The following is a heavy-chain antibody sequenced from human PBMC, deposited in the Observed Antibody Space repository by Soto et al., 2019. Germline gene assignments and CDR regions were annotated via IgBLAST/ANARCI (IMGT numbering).Heavy chain of an antibody. D-gene: IGHD5-12*01. V-gene: IGHV3-11*01. J-gene: IGHJ4*02. CDR1: GFTSSDYY. CDR2: ISSSGSTI. CDR3: ARDYSGYDIVFDY. Sequence: GGSLRLSCAASGFTSSDYYMSWIRQAPAKGLEWVSYISSSGSTIYYADSVKGRFTIFRDNAKNSLYLQMNSLRAEDTAVYYCARDYSGYDIVFDYWGQGTLVTVSS.